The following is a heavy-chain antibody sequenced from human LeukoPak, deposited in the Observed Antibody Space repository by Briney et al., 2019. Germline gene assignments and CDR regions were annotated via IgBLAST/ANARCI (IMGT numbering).Heavy chain of an antibody. J-gene: IGHJ1*01. D-gene: IGHD2-15*01. CDR2: IIPILGIA. Sequence: SVKVSCKASGGTFSSYAISWVRQAPGQGLEWMGRIIPILGIANYAQKFQGRVTITADKSTSTAYMELSSLRSEDTAVYYCAREGYCSGGSCAEAWGQHWGQGTLVTVSS. V-gene: IGHV1-69*04. CDR1: GGTFSSYA. CDR3: AREGYCSGGSCAEAWGQH.